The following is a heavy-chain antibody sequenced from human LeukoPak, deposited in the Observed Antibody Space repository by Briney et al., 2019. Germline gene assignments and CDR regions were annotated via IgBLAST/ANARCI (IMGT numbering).Heavy chain of an antibody. J-gene: IGHJ4*02. D-gene: IGHD1-26*01. Sequence: PGRSLRLSCAASGFTFSSYGTHWVRQAPGKGLEWVAVISYDGSNKYYADSVKGRFTISRDNSKNTLYLQMNSLRAEDTAVYYCAKGDKSGSFLFDYWGQGTLVTVSS. CDR2: ISYDGSNK. CDR1: GFTFSSYG. V-gene: IGHV3-30*18. CDR3: AKGDKSGSFLFDY.